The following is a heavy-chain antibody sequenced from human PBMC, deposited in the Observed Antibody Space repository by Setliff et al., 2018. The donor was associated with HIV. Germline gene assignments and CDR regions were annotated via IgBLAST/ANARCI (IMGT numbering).Heavy chain of an antibody. CDR3: AVQDLDLVKYYYMDY. Sequence: KPSETLSLTCTVSGCSISRSTHNWAWIRQPPGKGLEWLGALSSKGQAYYNPSLKSRVAISIDSSKNLFPLRLDSLTAADTAVYYCAVQDLDLVKYYYMDYWGPGALVTVSS. CDR1: GCSISRSTHN. CDR2: LSSKGQA. D-gene: IGHD2-21*01. J-gene: IGHJ4*02. V-gene: IGHV4-39*06.